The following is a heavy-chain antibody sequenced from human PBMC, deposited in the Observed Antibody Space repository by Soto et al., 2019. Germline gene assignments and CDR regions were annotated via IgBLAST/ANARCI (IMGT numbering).Heavy chain of an antibody. Sequence: QVQLVQSGAEVKKPGSSVKVSCKTSGVSFNNNGIGWVRQAPGHGLEWMGGVSPPFRTSNYARKFQGRISITADASTGTVNMELSRLTSEDTAQYYCARVLYYGSGSYSPSGMDVWGQWTTVTVSS. CDR1: GVSFNNNG. V-gene: IGHV1-69*01. D-gene: IGHD3-10*01. J-gene: IGHJ6*02. CDR2: VSPPFRTS. CDR3: ARVLYYGSGSYSPSGMDV.